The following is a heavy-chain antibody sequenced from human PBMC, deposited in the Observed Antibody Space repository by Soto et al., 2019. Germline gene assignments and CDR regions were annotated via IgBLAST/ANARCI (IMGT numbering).Heavy chain of an antibody. CDR3: ARHGYSYGGGYFDY. Sequence: GGSLRISCAASGFTVRITYMSWFRQAPGKGLEWVSVIYSGGSAYYADSVKGRFTISRDNSKNTLYLQMNSLRAEDTAVYYCARHGYSYGGGYFDYWGQGT. J-gene: IGHJ4*02. CDR1: GFTVRITY. CDR2: IYSGGSA. D-gene: IGHD5-18*01. V-gene: IGHV3-66*04.